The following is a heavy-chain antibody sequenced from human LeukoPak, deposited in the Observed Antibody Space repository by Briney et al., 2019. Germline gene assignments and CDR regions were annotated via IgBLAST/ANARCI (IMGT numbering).Heavy chain of an antibody. V-gene: IGHV4-34*01. CDR1: GGSFSGYY. CDR2: INHSGST. CDR3: ASTAAAGRALSYFDY. J-gene: IGHJ4*02. Sequence: SETLSLTCAVYGGSFSGYYWSWIRQPPGKGLEWIGEINHSGSTNYNPSLKSRVTISVDTSKNQFSLKLSSVTAADTAVYYCASTAAAGRALSYFDYWGQGTLVTVSS. D-gene: IGHD6-13*01.